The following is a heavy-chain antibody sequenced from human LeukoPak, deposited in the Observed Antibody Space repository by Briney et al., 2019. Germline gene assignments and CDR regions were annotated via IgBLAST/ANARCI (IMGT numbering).Heavy chain of an antibody. CDR3: ARDSLRITMVRGVIVSPAYWFDP. CDR1: GYTFTGYY. V-gene: IGHV1-2*02. D-gene: IGHD3-10*01. J-gene: IGHJ5*02. Sequence: ASVKVSCKASGYTFTGYYMHWVRQAPGQGLEWMGWINPNSGGTNYAQKFQGRVTMTRDTSISTAYMELSRLRSDGTAVYYCARDSLRITMVRGVIVSPAYWFDPWGQGTLVTVSS. CDR2: INPNSGGT.